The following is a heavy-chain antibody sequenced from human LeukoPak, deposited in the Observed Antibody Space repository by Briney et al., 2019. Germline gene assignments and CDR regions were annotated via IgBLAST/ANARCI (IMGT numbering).Heavy chain of an antibody. J-gene: IGHJ4*02. CDR1: GFTVSSNY. CDR2: MYSGGST. Sequence: GGSLRLSCAASGFTVSSNYMSWVRQAPGKGLEWVSVMYSGGSTYYADSVKGRFTISRDNSKNTLYLQMNSLRAEDTAVYYCARVSGLEMATLRYWGQGTLVTVSS. D-gene: IGHD5-24*01. CDR3: ARVSGLEMATLRY. V-gene: IGHV3-53*01.